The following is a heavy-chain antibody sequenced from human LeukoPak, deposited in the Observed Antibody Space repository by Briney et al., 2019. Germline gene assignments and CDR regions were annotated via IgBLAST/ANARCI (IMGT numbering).Heavy chain of an antibody. CDR3: ARGPWIPISQLWWYFQH. J-gene: IGHJ1*01. CDR2: INHSGST. Sequence: SETLSLTCAVYGGSFSGYYWSWIRQPPGKGLEWIGEINHSGSTNYNPSLKSRVTISVDTSKNQFSLKLSSVTAADTAVYYCARGPWIPISQLWWYFQHWGQGTPVTVSS. D-gene: IGHD2-21*01. V-gene: IGHV4-34*01. CDR1: GGSFSGYY.